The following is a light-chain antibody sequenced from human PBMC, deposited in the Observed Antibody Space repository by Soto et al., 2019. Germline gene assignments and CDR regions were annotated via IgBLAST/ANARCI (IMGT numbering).Light chain of an antibody. V-gene: IGKV3-15*01. J-gene: IGKJ5*01. Sequence: ITMMQPARTLSVSKKGRDSLSCRASQSVSTNLAWYQQKPGQAPRLLIYGASTRATGIPARFSGSGSGTDFTLTICSLEPEDFAVYYCQPRSKWPSVAQGTLLEI. CDR1: QSVSTN. CDR3: QPRSKWPS. CDR2: GAS.